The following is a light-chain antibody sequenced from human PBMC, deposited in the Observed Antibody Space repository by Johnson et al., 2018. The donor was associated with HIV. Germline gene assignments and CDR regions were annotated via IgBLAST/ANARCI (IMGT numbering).Light chain of an antibody. CDR2: DNY. J-gene: IGLJ1*01. Sequence: QSVLTQPPSVSAAPGQKVTFSCSGSTSNIGNNDVSWYRHLPGTAPKLLIYDNYKRPSGIPDRFSGSKSGTSATLDITGLQTGDEADYYCGTWDSFLSVYVFATGTDVTVL. CDR3: GTWDSFLSVYV. V-gene: IGLV1-51*01. CDR1: TSNIGNND.